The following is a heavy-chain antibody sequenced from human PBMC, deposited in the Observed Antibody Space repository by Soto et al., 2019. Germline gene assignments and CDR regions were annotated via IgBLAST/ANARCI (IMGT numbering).Heavy chain of an antibody. CDR2: ISGSGGST. CDR1: GFTFASYA. V-gene: IGHV3-23*01. Sequence: EVQLLESGGGLVQPGGSLRLSCAASGFTFASYAMTWVRQAPGKGLEWVASISGSGGSTYNADSVKGRFTISKDNSQNTLYLQMNSLRAEDTAVYYCAKRPAPLVYVDYWGQGTLVTVSS. D-gene: IGHD2-2*02. J-gene: IGHJ4*02. CDR3: AKRPAPLVYVDY.